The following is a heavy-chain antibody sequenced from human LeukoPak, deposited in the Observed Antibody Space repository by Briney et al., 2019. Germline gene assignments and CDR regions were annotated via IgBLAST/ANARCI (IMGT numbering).Heavy chain of an antibody. CDR3: AREGSSSWYGNWFDP. V-gene: IGHV3-30*02. CDR2: IRYDGSNK. Sequence: GGSLRLSCAASGFTFSSYGMHWVRQAPGKGLEWVAFIRYDGSNKYYADSVKGRFTISRDNSKNTLYLQMNSLRAEDTAVYYCAREGSSSWYGNWFDPWGQGTLVTVSS. D-gene: IGHD6-13*01. J-gene: IGHJ5*02. CDR1: GFTFSSYG.